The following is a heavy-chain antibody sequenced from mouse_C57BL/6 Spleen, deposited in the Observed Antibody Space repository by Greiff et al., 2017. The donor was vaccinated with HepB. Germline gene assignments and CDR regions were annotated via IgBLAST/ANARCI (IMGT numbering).Heavy chain of an antibody. CDR1: GYTFTSYW. Sequence: QVQLQQPGAELVKPGASVKMSCKASGYTFTSYWITWVKQRPGQGLEWIGDIYPGSGSTNYNEKFKSKATLTGDTSASTAYMQLSSLTSEDSAVYYCARLGRGGYCDYWGQGTTLTVSS. CDR2: IYPGSGST. D-gene: IGHD4-1*01. CDR3: ARLGRGGYCDY. J-gene: IGHJ2*01. V-gene: IGHV1-55*01.